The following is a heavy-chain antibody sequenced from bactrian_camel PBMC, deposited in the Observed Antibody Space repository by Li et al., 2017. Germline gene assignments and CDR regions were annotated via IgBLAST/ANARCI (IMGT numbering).Heavy chain of an antibody. Sequence: VQLVESGGGLVQPGGSLRLSCAASGFPFSTYGYDIHWVRQAPGKGLEWVSVMISTGGRTYYGDSVKGRFTISRDDAKNTLYLQMNSQNTEDTAVYYCATDRPSGSGGSWAFDDWGQGTQVTVS. CDR1: GFPFSTYGYD. CDR3: ATDRPSGSGGSWAFDD. D-gene: IGHD6*01. V-gene: IGHV3S40*01. CDR2: MISTGGRT. J-gene: IGHJ4*01.